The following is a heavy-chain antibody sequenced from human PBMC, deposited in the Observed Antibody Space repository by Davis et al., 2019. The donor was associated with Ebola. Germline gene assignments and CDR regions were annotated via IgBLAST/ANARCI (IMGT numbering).Heavy chain of an antibody. CDR3: ARGAARFYYYGMDV. CDR2: ISAYNDNT. CDR1: GYTFTSYG. D-gene: IGHD6-6*01. Sequence: ASVKVSCKASGYTFTSYGITWVRQAPGQGLEWMGWISAYNDNTNYAQKLQGRVTMTRNTSISTAYMELSSLRSEDTAVYYCARGAARFYYYGMDVWGQGTTVTVSS. J-gene: IGHJ6*02. V-gene: IGHV1-18*01.